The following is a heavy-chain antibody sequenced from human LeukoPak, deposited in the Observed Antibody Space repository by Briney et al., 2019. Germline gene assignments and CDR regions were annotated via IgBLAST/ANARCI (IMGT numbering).Heavy chain of an antibody. CDR2: ISGSGGST. V-gene: IGHV3-23*01. CDR1: GFTFSSYA. Sequence: PRGSLRLSCAASGFTFSSYAMSWVRQAPGKGLEWVSAISGSGGSTYYADSVKGRFTISRDNSKNTLYLQMNSLRAEDTAVYYCVKGPRNLVVVIASFWGQGTMVTVSS. D-gene: IGHD2-21*01. CDR3: VKGPRNLVVVIASF. J-gene: IGHJ3*01.